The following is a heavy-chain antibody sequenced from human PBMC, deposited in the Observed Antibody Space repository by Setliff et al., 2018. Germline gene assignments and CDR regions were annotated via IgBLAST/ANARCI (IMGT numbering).Heavy chain of an antibody. Sequence: PSETLSLTCTVSGGPISSSSYYWGWIRQPPGKGLEWIGIIYYSGSTYYNPSLKSRVTISVDTSKNQFSLKLSSVTAADTAVYYCARQQQLVIGSTAYYYYGMDVWGQGTTVTVSS. CDR1: GGPISSSSYY. CDR3: ARQQQLVIGSTAYYYYGMDV. D-gene: IGHD6-13*01. CDR2: IYYSGST. V-gene: IGHV4-39*07. J-gene: IGHJ6*02.